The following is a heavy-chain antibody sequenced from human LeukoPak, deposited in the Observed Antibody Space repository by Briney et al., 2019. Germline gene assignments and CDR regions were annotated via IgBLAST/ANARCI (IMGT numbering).Heavy chain of an antibody. D-gene: IGHD3-22*01. CDR3: ARHVNYYDSSGYYPDY. Sequence: WFRQPPGKGLEWIGSIYYSGSTYYNPSLKSRVTISVDTSKNQFSLKLSSVTAADTAVYYCARHVNYYDSSGYYPDYWGQGTLVTVSS. J-gene: IGHJ4*02. V-gene: IGHV4-39*01. CDR2: IYYSGST.